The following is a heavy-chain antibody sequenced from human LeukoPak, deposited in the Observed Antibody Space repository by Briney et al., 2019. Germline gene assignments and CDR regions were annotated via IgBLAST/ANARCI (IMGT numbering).Heavy chain of an antibody. CDR1: GFTFSSYA. CDR2: ISGSGGST. Sequence: GGSLRLSCAASGFTFSSYAMSWVRQAPGKGLEWVSAISGSGGSTYYADSVKGRFTISRDNSKNTLYLQMNSLRAEDTAVYYCAKSPHYYDSSALAEYFQHWGQGTLVTVSS. D-gene: IGHD3-22*01. J-gene: IGHJ1*01. V-gene: IGHV3-23*01. CDR3: AKSPHYYDSSALAEYFQH.